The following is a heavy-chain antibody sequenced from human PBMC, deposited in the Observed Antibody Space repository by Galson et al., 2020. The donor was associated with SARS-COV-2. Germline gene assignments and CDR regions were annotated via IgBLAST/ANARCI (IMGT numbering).Heavy chain of an antibody. Sequence: TGGSLRLSCAASGFTFSSYGMHWVRQAPGKGLEWVAVIWYDGSNKYYADSVKGRFTISRDNSKNTLYLQMNSLRAEDTAVYYWAREGLGIGDGMDVWGQGTTVTVSS. J-gene: IGHJ6*02. CDR3: AREGLGIGDGMDV. D-gene: IGHD6-13*01. CDR1: GFTFSSYG. V-gene: IGHV3-33*01. CDR2: IWYDGSNK.